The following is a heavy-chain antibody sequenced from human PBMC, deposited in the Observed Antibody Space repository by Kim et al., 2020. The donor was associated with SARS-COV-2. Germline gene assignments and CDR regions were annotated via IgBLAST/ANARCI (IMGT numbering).Heavy chain of an antibody. D-gene: IGHD1-1*01. J-gene: IGHJ6*02. Sequence: SETLSLTCTVSGGSISSYYWSWIRQPPGKGLEWIGYIYYSGSTNYNPSLKSRVTISVDTSKNQFSLKLSSVTAADTAVYYCARDPAPNNVPRGYYGMDVWGQGTTVTVSS. CDR1: GGSISSYY. V-gene: IGHV4-59*01. CDR2: IYYSGST. CDR3: ARDPAPNNVPRGYYGMDV.